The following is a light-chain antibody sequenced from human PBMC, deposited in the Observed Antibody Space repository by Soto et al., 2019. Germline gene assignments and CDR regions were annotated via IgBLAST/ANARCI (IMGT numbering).Light chain of an antibody. CDR1: SNDVGGYNY. J-gene: IGLJ3*02. CDR3: ISYASSSTWV. Sequence: QSVLTQPASVSGSPGQSITISCTGTSNDVGGYNYVSWYQQHPGKVPKLMIYEASNRPSGVSDRFSGSRSGNTASLTISGLQAEDESDYYCISYASSSTWVFGGGTQLTVL. CDR2: EAS. V-gene: IGLV2-14*01.